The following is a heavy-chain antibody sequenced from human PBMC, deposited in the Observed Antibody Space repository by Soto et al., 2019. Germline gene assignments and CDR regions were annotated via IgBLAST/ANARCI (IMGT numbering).Heavy chain of an antibody. J-gene: IGHJ3*02. Sequence: ASVKVSCKAPGYTFTSYGISWVRQAPGQGLEWMGWISAYNGNTNYAQKLQGRVTMTTDTSTSTAYMELRSLRSDDTAVYYCARETYYYDSSGYYGAFDIWGQGTMVTV. D-gene: IGHD3-22*01. CDR3: ARETYYYDSSGYYGAFDI. V-gene: IGHV1-18*01. CDR2: ISAYNGNT. CDR1: GYTFTSYG.